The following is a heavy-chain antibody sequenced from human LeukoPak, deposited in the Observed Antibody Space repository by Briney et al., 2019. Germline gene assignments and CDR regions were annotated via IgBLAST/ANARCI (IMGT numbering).Heavy chain of an antibody. J-gene: IGHJ6*04. CDR1: GYTFTSYD. V-gene: IGHV1-8*01. CDR3: ARGRSSSSWSSPDV. D-gene: IGHD6-13*01. CDR2: MNPNSGNT. Sequence: ASVKVSCKASGYTFTSYDINWVRQATGQGLEWVGWMNPNSGNTGYAQKFHGRVTMTRNTSISTAYMELSGLTSEDTAVYYCARGRSSSSWSSPDVWGKGTTVTVSS.